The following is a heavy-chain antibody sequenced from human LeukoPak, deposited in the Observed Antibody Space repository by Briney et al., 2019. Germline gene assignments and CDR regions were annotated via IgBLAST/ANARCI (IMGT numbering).Heavy chain of an antibody. CDR3: ARDRLRYFGRAHRWFDP. CDR2: IEYDGSEK. D-gene: IGHD3-9*01. Sequence: GGSLRLSCAASGFTFSNYWMSWVRQAPGKGLEWVANIEYDGSEKYYVDSVKGRFTISRDNAKNSLYLQMNSLRAEDTAVYYCARDRLRYFGRAHRWFDPWGQGTLVTVSS. V-gene: IGHV3-7*01. CDR1: GFTFSNYW. J-gene: IGHJ5*02.